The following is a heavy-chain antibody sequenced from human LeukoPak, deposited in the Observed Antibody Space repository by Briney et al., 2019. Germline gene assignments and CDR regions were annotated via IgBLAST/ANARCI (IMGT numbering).Heavy chain of an antibody. CDR3: ARDTDYYGSGSLWD. D-gene: IGHD3-10*01. V-gene: IGHV3-30*04. CDR1: GFTFSSYA. J-gene: IGHJ4*02. Sequence: PGRSRRLSCAASGFTFSSYAMHWVRQAPGKGLEWVAVISYDGSNKYYADSVKGRFTISRDNSKNTLYLQMNSLRAEDTAVYYCARDTDYYGSGSLWDWGQGTLVTVSS. CDR2: ISYDGSNK.